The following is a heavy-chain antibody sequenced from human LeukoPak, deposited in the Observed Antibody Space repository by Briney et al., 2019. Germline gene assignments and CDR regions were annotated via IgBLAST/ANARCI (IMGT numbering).Heavy chain of an antibody. CDR3: AELGITMIGGA. V-gene: IGHV3-48*03. J-gene: IGHJ6*04. D-gene: IGHD3-10*02. CDR1: GFSVSSNY. Sequence: GGSLRLSCGASGFSVSSNYMNWVRQAPGKGLEWVSYISSSGSTIYYADSVKGRFTISRDNAKNSLYLQMNSLRAEDTAVYYCAELGITMIGGAWGKGTTVTISS. CDR2: ISSSGSTI.